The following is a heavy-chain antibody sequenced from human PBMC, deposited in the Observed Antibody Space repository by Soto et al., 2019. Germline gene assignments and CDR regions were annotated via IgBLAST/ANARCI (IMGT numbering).Heavy chain of an antibody. J-gene: IGHJ4*02. V-gene: IGHV3-30*03. CDR1: GFPFSSFG. Sequence: QLQLVESGGGVVQPGRSLRLSCAASGFPFSSFGLHWVRQAPGKGPEWVAVISSDGSKQFYSDSVQGRFTISRDNLNNTLHLQMNSLRAADTAIYYCAATSHWGQGTLVTVSS. CDR2: ISSDGSKQ. CDR3: AATSH.